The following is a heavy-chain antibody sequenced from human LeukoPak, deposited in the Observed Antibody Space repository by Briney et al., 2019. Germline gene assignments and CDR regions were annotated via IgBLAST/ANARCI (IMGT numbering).Heavy chain of an antibody. CDR1: GFTFSSYW. J-gene: IGHJ4*02. D-gene: IGHD3-10*01. CDR2: INSDGSST. V-gene: IGHV3-74*01. Sequence: GGSLRLSCAASGFTFSSYWMHWVRQAPGKGLVWVSRINSDGSSTSYADSVKGRFTISRDNAKNTLYLQMNSLRAEDTAVYYCARDLTVRGVIPNPYYWGQGTLVTVSS. CDR3: ARDLTVRGVIPNPYY.